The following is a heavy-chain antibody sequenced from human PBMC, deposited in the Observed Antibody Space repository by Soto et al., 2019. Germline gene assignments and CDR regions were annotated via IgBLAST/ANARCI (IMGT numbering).Heavy chain of an antibody. V-gene: IGHV4-31*03. J-gene: IGHJ4*02. D-gene: IGHD5-12*01. CDR2: IYYSGST. CDR1: GGSISSGGYY. CDR3: ARALPERWLQCFDY. Sequence: PSETLSLTCTVSGGSISSGGYYWSWIRQHPGKGLEWIGYIYYSGSTYYNPSLKGRVTISVDTSKNQFSLKLSSVTAADTAVYYCARALPERWLQCFDYWGQGTLVTVSS.